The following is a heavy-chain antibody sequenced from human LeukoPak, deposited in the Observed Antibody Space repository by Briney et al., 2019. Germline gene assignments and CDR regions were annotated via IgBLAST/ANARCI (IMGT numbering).Heavy chain of an antibody. J-gene: IGHJ4*02. V-gene: IGHV1-2*02. Sequence: ASVKVSCKASGGTFSSYAISWVRQAPGQGLEWMGWINPNSGGTNYAQKFQGRVTMTRDTSISTAYMELSRLRSDDTAVYYCARGDPLNDFWSGYYFYWGQGTLVTVSS. CDR2: INPNSGGT. D-gene: IGHD3-3*01. CDR3: ARGDPLNDFWSGYYFY. CDR1: GGTFSSYA.